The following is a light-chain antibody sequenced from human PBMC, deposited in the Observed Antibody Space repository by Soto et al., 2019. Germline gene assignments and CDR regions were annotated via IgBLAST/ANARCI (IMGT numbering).Light chain of an antibody. CDR1: SSDVSGYDY. J-gene: IGLJ2*01. V-gene: IGLV2-14*03. CDR3: SSYTNTHTVV. CDR2: KVT. Sequence: QSALTQVASVSGSPGQSITISGTGTSSDVSGYDYVSWYQQHPGKATKLMIYKVTYRPAGVSDRFSGSKSGDTASLTISGLQAEDEANYYCSSYTNTHTVVFGGGAKLTVL.